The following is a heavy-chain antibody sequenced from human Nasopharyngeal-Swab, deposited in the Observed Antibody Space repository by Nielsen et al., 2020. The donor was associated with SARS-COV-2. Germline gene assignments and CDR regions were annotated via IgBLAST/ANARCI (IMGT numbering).Heavy chain of an antibody. CDR3: ARDTGAFTFSYANDY. CDR2: FIPSFGIA. V-gene: IGHV1-69*04. D-gene: IGHD5-18*01. J-gene: IGHJ4*02. Sequence: SVKVSCKASGDTFSRFAISWVRQAPGQGLEWMGRFIPSFGIANYAPKFQGRVMITADKSMTTSYLEVSSLRSEDTAVYYCARDTGAFTFSYANDYWGQGTLVTVSS. CDR1: GDTFSRFA.